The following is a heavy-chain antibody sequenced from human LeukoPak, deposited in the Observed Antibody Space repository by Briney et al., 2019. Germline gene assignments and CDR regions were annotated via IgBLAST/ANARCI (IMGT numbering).Heavy chain of an antibody. V-gene: IGHV3-30-3*01. Sequence: GGSLRLSCAASGFTLSSYAMHWVRQAPGKGLEWVAVISYDGSNKYYADSVKGRFTISRDNSKNTLYLQMNSLRAEDTAVYYCARTHIAARPGYYFDYWGQGTLVTVSS. CDR2: ISYDGSNK. J-gene: IGHJ4*02. D-gene: IGHD6-6*01. CDR3: ARTHIAARPGYYFDY. CDR1: GFTLSSYA.